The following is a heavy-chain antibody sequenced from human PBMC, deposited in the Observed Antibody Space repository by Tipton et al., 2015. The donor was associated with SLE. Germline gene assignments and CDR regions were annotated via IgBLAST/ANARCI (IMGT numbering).Heavy chain of an antibody. CDR2: IYHSGST. J-gene: IGHJ6*03. CDR3: ARDRYYGSGSLGSNYYYMDV. D-gene: IGHD3-10*01. V-gene: IGHV4-30-2*01. Sequence: TLSLTCAVSGGSISSGGYSWSWIRQPPGKGLEWIGYIYHSGSTYYNPSLKSRVTISVDTSKNQFSLKLSSVTAADTAVYYCARDRYYGSGSLGSNYYYMDVWGKGTTVTVSS. CDR1: GGSISSGGYS.